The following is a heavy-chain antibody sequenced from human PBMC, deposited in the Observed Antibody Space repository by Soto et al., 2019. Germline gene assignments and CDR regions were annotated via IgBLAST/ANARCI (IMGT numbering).Heavy chain of an antibody. CDR1: GGTFSSYA. CDR3: ARGSLTMVRGVIGAFDI. Sequence: ASVKVSCKASGGTFSSYAISWVRQAPGQGLEWMGGIIPISGTTNYAQKFQGWVTMTRDTSTSTAYLELSRLTSHDTAVYYCARGSLTMVRGVIGAFDIWGQGTMVTVSS. J-gene: IGHJ3*02. V-gene: IGHV1-69*05. D-gene: IGHD3-10*01. CDR2: IIPISGTT.